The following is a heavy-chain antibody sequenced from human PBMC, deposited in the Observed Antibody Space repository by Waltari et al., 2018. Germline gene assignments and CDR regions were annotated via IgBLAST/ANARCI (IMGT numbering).Heavy chain of an antibody. V-gene: IGHV4-34*01. CDR1: GGSFSGYY. Sequence: QVQLQQWGAGLLKPSETLSLTCAVYGGSFSGYYWSWIRQPPGKGLEWSGEINHSESTNYHPDRKSRVTISVDTSKNQFSLKLSSVTAADTAVYYCARGNRVWFRGGYYYYGMDVWGQGTTVTVSS. CDR3: ARGNRVWFRGGYYYYGMDV. J-gene: IGHJ6*02. CDR2: INHSEST. D-gene: IGHD3-10*01.